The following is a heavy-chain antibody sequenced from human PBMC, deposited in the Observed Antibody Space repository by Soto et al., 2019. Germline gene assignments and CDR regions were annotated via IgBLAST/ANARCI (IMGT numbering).Heavy chain of an antibody. Sequence: GESLKISCKGSGYSFTNYWITWVRQMPGKGLEWMGGTDPSESYTNYSPSFQGHVTISTDKSISTAYLQWSSLKASDTAMYYCARHGKRDLWYYFDSWGQGTLVTVSS. CDR3: ARHGKRDLWYYFDS. V-gene: IGHV5-10-1*01. J-gene: IGHJ4*02. D-gene: IGHD1-1*01. CDR2: TDPSESYT. CDR1: GYSFTNYW.